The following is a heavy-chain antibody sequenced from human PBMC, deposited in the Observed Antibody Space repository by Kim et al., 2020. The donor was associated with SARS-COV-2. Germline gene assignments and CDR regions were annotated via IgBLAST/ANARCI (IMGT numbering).Heavy chain of an antibody. D-gene: IGHD2-2*01. CDR3: AKDLVIWHCSSTSCVSDY. Sequence: KGRFTISRDNSKNTLNLQMNSLRAEDTAVYYCAKDLVIWHCSSTSCVSDYWGQGTLVTVSS. J-gene: IGHJ4*02. V-gene: IGHV3-23*01.